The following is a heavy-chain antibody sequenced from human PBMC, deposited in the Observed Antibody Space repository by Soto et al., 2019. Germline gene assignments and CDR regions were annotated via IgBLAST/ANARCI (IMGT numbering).Heavy chain of an antibody. CDR3: ARVYPGSGWPYHYYGMDV. Sequence: PGESLKISCAASGFTFSNAWMSWVRQAPGKGLEWVANIKQDGSEKYYVDSVKGRFTISRDNAKNSLYLQMNSLRAEDTALYYCARVYPGSGWPYHYYGMDVWGQGTTVTVSS. V-gene: IGHV3-7*01. CDR1: GFTFSNAW. J-gene: IGHJ6*02. CDR2: IKQDGSEK. D-gene: IGHD6-19*01.